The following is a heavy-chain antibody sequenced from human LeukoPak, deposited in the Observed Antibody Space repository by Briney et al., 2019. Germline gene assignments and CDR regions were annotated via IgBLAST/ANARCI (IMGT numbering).Heavy chain of an antibody. J-gene: IGHJ4*02. D-gene: IGHD6-13*01. V-gene: IGHV1-69*01. Sequence: ASVKVSCKASGGTFSSYAISWVRQAPGQGLEWMGGIIPIFGTANYAQKFQGRVTITADESTSTAYMELSSLRSEDTAVYYCASMYSSSWGTDYWGQGTLVTVSS. CDR1: GGTFSSYA. CDR3: ASMYSSSWGTDY. CDR2: IIPIFGTA.